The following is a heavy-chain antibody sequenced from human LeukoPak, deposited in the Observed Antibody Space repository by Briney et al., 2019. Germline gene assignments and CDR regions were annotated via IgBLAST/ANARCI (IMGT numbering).Heavy chain of an antibody. V-gene: IGHV2-5*08. Sequence: SGPALVKPTQTLTLTCTFSGFSLSTSGMCVSWIRQPPGKALEWLARIDWDDDKRYSPSLKSRLTIIKDTSKNQVVLTMTNMDPVDTATYYCVSRYNWNDWFDPWGQGTLVTVSS. CDR2: IDWDDDK. D-gene: IGHD1-1*01. J-gene: IGHJ5*02. CDR1: GFSLSTSGMC. CDR3: VSRYNWNDWFDP.